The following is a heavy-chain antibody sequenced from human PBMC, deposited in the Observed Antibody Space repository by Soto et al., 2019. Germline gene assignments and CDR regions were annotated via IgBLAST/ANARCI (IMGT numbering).Heavy chain of an antibody. J-gene: IGHJ5*02. D-gene: IGHD3-16*01. CDR2: IYHSGST. CDR3: ARLWGGGWFDP. Sequence: QLQLQESGSGLVKPSQTLSLTCAVSGGSISSGGYSWSWIRQPPGKGLEWIGNIYHSGSTYYNPSLESRVTISLDRSKNQFSLKLNSVTAADTAVYCCARLWGGGWFDPWGQGTQVTVSS. CDR1: GGSISSGGYS. V-gene: IGHV4-30-2*01.